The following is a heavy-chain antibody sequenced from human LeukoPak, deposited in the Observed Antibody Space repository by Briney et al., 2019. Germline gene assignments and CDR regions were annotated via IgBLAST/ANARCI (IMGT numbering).Heavy chain of an antibody. CDR1: GFTFSTFA. J-gene: IGHJ6*03. CDR2: INQDGSEK. D-gene: IGHD3-3*01. Sequence: GGSLRLSCAASGFTFSTFAMIWVRQAPGKGLEWVGNINQDGSEKYYVDSVKGRFTISRDNAKNSLYLQMNSLRAEDTAVYYCARDQGFSYYFYYMDVWGKGTTVTVSS. CDR3: ARDQGFSYYFYYMDV. V-gene: IGHV3-7*01.